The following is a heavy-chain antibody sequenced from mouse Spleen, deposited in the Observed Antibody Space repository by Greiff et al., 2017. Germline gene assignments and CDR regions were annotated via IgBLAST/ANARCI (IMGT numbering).Heavy chain of an antibody. CDR1: GYTFTDYY. CDR2: INPNNGGT. CDR3: ARGTTVAPTWFAY. D-gene: IGHD1-1*01. J-gene: IGHJ3*01. V-gene: IGHV1-26*01. Sequence: EVKLQQSGPELVKPGASVKISCKASGYTFTDYYMNWVKQSHGKSLEWIGDINPNNGGTSYNQKFKGKATLTVDKSSSTAYMELRSLTSEDSAVYYCARGTTVAPTWFAYWGQGTLVTVSA.